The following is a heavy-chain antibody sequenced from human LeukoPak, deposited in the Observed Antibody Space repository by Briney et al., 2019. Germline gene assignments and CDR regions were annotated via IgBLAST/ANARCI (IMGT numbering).Heavy chain of an antibody. CDR2: TYYRSKWYN. D-gene: IGHD3-16*02. CDR3: ARKRLSSDSFDI. J-gene: IGHJ3*02. CDR1: GDSVSSNSTA. Sequence: SQTLSLTCAISGDSVSSNSTAWNWIRQSPSRGLEWLGRTYYRSKWYNDYTVSVKSRITFNADTSKNQFSLQLNSVTPEDTAVYYCARKRLSSDSFDIWSQGTMVTVSS. V-gene: IGHV6-1*01.